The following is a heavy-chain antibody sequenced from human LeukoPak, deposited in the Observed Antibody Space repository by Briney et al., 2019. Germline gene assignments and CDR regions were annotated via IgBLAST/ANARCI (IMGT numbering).Heavy chain of an antibody. D-gene: IGHD6-13*01. J-gene: IGHJ4*02. CDR2: ITWNSGSR. Sequence: PGRSLRLSCAASGFTFDDYAMHWVRQAPGKGLEWVSGITWNSGSRDYADSVKGRFTISRDNARNSLDLQMNSLRAEDTAFYSCAKDTGSSSWNYFDYWGQGTLVTVSS. CDR3: AKDTGSSSWNYFDY. CDR1: GFTFDDYA. V-gene: IGHV3-9*01.